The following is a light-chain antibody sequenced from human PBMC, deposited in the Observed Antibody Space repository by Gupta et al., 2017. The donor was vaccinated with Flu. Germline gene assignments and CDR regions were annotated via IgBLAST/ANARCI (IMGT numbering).Light chain of an antibody. V-gene: IGKV1-9*01. J-gene: IGKJ2*01. Sequence: PSFLSASVGDRVTITILSSQGISSYLAWYQQKPAKAPKLLIYAASAVQSGVPSRFSGSGSGAEFTLTISSLQLEDFATYYCQQRNSYPPTFGQGTRLEIK. CDR2: AAS. CDR3: QQRNSYPPT. CDR1: QGISSY.